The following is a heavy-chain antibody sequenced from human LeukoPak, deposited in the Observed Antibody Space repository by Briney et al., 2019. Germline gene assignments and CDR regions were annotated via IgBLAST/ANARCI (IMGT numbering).Heavy chain of an antibody. J-gene: IGHJ4*02. CDR3: ARDYYYDSSGYYTYYFDY. D-gene: IGHD3-22*01. Sequence: ASVKVSCKASGYTFPNYHIHWVRQAPGQGLEWLGIINPNGGSASYAQRIQGRVTMTRDTSTTTVYMELTSLRSEDTAVYYCARDYYYDSSGYYTYYFDYWGQGTQVTVSS. CDR1: GYTFPNYH. CDR2: INPNGGSA. V-gene: IGHV1-46*01.